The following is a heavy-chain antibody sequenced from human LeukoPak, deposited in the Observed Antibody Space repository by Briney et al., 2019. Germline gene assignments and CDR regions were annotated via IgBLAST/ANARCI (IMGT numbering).Heavy chain of an antibody. CDR2: IAGSDGFT. D-gene: IGHD3-3*01. CDR1: GFPFSSYA. V-gene: IGHV3-23*01. Sequence: PGGSLRLSCAASGFPFSSYAMNWVRQAPGKGLEWVSVIAGSDGFTQYADSVMGRFTISRDNSMNTLYLQMNNVRAEDAAIYFCARRGSEWNSYFYPMDVWGQGTTVTVSS. J-gene: IGHJ6*02. CDR3: ARRGSEWNSYFYPMDV.